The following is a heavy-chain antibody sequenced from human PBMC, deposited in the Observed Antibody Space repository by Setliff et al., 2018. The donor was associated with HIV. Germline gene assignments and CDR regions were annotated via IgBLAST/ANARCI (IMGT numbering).Heavy chain of an antibody. Sequence: GESLKISCRASGYTFTNYWIGWVRQMPGKGLEWIGVIYPGDSVTRYGPSFQGQVFISADRSITTAYLEWSSLKPSDTAMYYCIRRRRAPGTEDLEAVWGQGSLVTVSS. D-gene: IGHD1-26*01. V-gene: IGHV5-51*01. CDR2: IYPGDSVT. CDR1: GYTFTNYW. J-gene: IGHJ4*02. CDR3: IRRRRAPGTEDLEAV.